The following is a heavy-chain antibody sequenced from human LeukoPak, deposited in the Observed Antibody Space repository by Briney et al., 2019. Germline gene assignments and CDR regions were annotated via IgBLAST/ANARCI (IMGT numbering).Heavy chain of an antibody. Sequence: GGSLRLSCAASGFTFSTCWMSWLRQAPGQGLEWVANMNQDGSEKYYADSVKGRFTISRDNAKNSLYLQMNSLRVEDTAVYYCARGLRFLECPFDPWGQGTLVTVSS. CDR2: MNQDGSEK. V-gene: IGHV3-7*03. D-gene: IGHD3-3*01. CDR3: ARGLRFLECPFDP. CDR1: GFTFSTCW. J-gene: IGHJ5*02.